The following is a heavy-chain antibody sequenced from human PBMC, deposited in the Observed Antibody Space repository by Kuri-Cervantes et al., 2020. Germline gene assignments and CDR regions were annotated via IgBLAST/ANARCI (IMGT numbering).Heavy chain of an antibody. Sequence: GGSLRLSCAASGFTFSSYSMNWVRQAPGKGLEWVSSISSSSSYIYYADSVKGRFTISRDTSKNTLSLQMNSLRAEDTAVYYCAREGEYSSSSGFDYWGQGTLVTVSS. CDR2: ISSSSSYI. CDR3: AREGEYSSSSGFDY. J-gene: IGHJ4*02. CDR1: GFTFSSYS. V-gene: IGHV3-21*01. D-gene: IGHD6-6*01.